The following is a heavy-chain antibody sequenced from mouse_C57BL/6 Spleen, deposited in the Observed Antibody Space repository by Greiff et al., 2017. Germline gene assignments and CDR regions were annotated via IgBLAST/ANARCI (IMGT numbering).Heavy chain of an antibody. J-gene: IGHJ4*01. Sequence: EVNVVESGGGLVKPGGSLKLSCAASGFTFSDYGMHWVRQAPEKGLEWVAYISSGSSTIYYADTVKGRFTISRDHAKNTLFLQMTSLRSEDTAMYYCARDGYYVMDYWGQGTSVTVSS. CDR2: ISSGSSTI. CDR1: GFTFSDYG. V-gene: IGHV5-17*01. CDR3: ARDGYYVMDY. D-gene: IGHD2-3*01.